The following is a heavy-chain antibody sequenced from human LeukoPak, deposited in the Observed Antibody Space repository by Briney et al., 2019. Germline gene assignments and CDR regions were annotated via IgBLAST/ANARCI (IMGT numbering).Heavy chain of an antibody. V-gene: IGHV1-69*05. CDR2: IIPIFGTA. CDR1: GGTFSSYA. J-gene: IGHJ6*03. CDR3: ARDDCSSTSCYNNYYYYMDV. D-gene: IGHD2-2*02. Sequence: ASVKVSCKASGGTFSSYAISWVRQAPGQGLEWMGGIIPIFGTANYAQKFQGRVTITTDESTSTAYMELRSLRSDDTAVYYCARDDCSSTSCYNNYYYYMDVWGKGTTVTVSS.